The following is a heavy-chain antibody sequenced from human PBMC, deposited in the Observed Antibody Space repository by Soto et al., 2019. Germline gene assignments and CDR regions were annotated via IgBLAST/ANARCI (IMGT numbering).Heavy chain of an antibody. V-gene: IGHV1-69*12. Sequence: QVQLVQSGAEVRKPGSSVKVSCKASGGTFSNSAITWVRQAPGQGLEWVGGIIPIFGSTNYAQKFQGRVSMTADDATXTXXXEXXSLTSEDTAVYYCARDGDLRSDFWSGPLGGGWFDPWGQGTLVTVSS. CDR2: IIPIFGST. J-gene: IGHJ5*02. CDR3: ARDGDLRSDFWSGPLGGGWFDP. CDR1: GGTFSNSA. D-gene: IGHD3-3*01.